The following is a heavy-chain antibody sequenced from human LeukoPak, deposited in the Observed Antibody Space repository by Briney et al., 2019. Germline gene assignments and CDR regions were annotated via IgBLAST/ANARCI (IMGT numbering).Heavy chain of an antibody. V-gene: IGHV3-74*01. J-gene: IGHJ4*02. CDR3: VTDGENLLVRAIDY. CDR1: GFTFSTYW. Sequence: GGSLRLSCAASGFTFSTYWMHWVRQAPGKGLVWVSRINRDGSSTSYADSVKGRFTISRDNAKNSLYLQMNSLRDEDTAVYYCVTDGENLLVRAIDYWGQGTLVTVSS. CDR2: INRDGSST. D-gene: IGHD3-10*01.